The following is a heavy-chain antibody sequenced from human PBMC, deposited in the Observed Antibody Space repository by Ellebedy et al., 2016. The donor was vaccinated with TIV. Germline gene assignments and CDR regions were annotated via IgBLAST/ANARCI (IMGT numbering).Heavy chain of an antibody. J-gene: IGHJ4*02. CDR1: GYSFTRYW. Sequence: KVSCKGSGYSFTRYWIGWVRQMPGKGLEWMGIISPGDSDIRYSPSFQGQVTISADKSITTAYLQWSSLKASDTAMYYCARRGDSDFDSWGQGTVVTVSP. D-gene: IGHD4-17*01. CDR2: ISPGDSDI. CDR3: ARRGDSDFDS. V-gene: IGHV5-51*01.